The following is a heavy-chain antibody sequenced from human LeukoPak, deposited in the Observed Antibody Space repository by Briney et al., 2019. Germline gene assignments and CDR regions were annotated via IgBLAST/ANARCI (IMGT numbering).Heavy chain of an antibody. V-gene: IGHV3-23*01. CDR1: GFTFSIYA. J-gene: IGHJ4*02. CDR3: AKPPAEYRSNWYTYFFDY. D-gene: IGHD6-13*01. CDR2: ISSSGGST. Sequence: GGSLRLSCAASGFTFSIYAMGWVRQAPGKGLEWVSAISSSGGSTYYADSVKSRFTVSRDNSKNMLYLQMNSLRAEDTAIYYCAKPPAEYRSNWYTYFFDYWGQGSLVTVSS.